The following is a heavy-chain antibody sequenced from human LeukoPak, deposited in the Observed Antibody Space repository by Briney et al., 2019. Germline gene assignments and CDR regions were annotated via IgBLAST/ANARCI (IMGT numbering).Heavy chain of an antibody. J-gene: IGHJ4*02. V-gene: IGHV3-48*03. Sequence: GGSLRLSCAASGFTFSSYEMNWVRQAPGKGLEWVSYISSSGSTIYYADSVKGRFTISRDNSKNSLYLQMNSLRTEDTALYYCAKGKNTGSYLSHVDYWGQGTLVTVSS. D-gene: IGHD3-10*01. CDR1: GFTFSSYE. CDR3: AKGKNTGSYLSHVDY. CDR2: ISSSGSTI.